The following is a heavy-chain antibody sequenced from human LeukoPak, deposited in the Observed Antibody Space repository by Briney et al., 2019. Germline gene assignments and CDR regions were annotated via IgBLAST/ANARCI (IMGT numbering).Heavy chain of an antibody. CDR2: INTNTGNP. CDR1: GYTFTSYG. J-gene: IGHJ3*02. V-gene: IGHV7-4-1*02. D-gene: IGHD5-12*01. CDR3: ARGATLTGVANDAFEI. Sequence: ASVKVSCKASGYTFTSYGISWVRQAPGQGLEWMGWINTNTGNPTYAQGFTGRFVFSLDTSVSTAYLQISSLKAEDTAVYYCARGATLTGVANDAFEIWGQGTMVTVSS.